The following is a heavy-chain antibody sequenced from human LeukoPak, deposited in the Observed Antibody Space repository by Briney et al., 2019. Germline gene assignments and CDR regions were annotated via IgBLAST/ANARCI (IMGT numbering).Heavy chain of an antibody. CDR1: GGSISSGGYY. CDR3: ARGRLFLPRPATAMGAFDI. CDR2: IYYSGST. V-gene: IGHV4-31*03. J-gene: IGHJ3*02. Sequence: PSETLSLTCTVSGGSISSGGYYWSWIRQHPGKGLEWIGYIYYSGSTYYNPSLKSRVTISVDTSKNQFSLKPSSVTAADTAVYYCARGRLFLPRPATAMGAFDIWGQGTIVTVSS. D-gene: IGHD2-2*01.